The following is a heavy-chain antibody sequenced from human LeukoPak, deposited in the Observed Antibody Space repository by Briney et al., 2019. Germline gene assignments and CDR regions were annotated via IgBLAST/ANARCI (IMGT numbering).Heavy chain of an antibody. Sequence: GGSLRLSCAASGYTFDDYGMSWVRQAPGKGLEWVSGINWNGGSTGYADSVKGRFTISRDNAKNSLYVQMNSLRAEDTALYYCARDIGDSGGAVAGYWGQGTLVTVSS. CDR3: ARDIGDSGGAVAGY. CDR2: INWNGGST. CDR1: GYTFDDYG. J-gene: IGHJ4*02. D-gene: IGHD6-19*01. V-gene: IGHV3-20*04.